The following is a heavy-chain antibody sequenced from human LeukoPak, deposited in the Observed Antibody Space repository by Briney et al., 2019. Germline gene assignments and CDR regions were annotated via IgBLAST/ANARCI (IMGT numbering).Heavy chain of an antibody. Sequence: GGSLRLSCAASGFTFSSYEMNWVRQAPGKGLEWVSSISTSSSYIYYADSVKGRFTISRDNAKNSLYVQMNSLRAEDTAVYYCASEYCSSTNCYAIDYWGQGTLVTVSS. D-gene: IGHD2-2*01. J-gene: IGHJ4*02. CDR3: ASEYCSSTNCYAIDY. V-gene: IGHV3-21*01. CDR2: ISTSSSYI. CDR1: GFTFSSYE.